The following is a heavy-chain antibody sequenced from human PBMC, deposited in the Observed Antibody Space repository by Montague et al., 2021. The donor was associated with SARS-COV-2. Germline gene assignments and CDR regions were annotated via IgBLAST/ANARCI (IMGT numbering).Heavy chain of an antibody. CDR1: GGSISSYY. V-gene: IGHV4-59*01. Sequence: SETLSLTCTVSGGSISSYYWSWIRQPPGRGLQWIGYISYSGSTNYNPSLKSRVTISVDTSKNHFTLRLSSVTAADTAVYYCANFPRTQLLFGTIYYGIDVWGQGTTVTVSS. D-gene: IGHD2-2*01. J-gene: IGHJ6*02. CDR3: ANFPRTQLLFGTIYYGIDV. CDR2: ISYSGST.